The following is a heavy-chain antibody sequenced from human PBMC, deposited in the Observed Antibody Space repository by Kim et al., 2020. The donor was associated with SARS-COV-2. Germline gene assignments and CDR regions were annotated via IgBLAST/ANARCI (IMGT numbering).Heavy chain of an antibody. CDR2: ISSRSTSI. J-gene: IGHJ4*02. CDR1: GFTFSNTH. D-gene: IGHD2-15*01. V-gene: IGHV3-48*02. CDR3: ARERGYDYQIDY. Sequence: GGSLRLSCAASGFTFSNTHMNWVRQAPGKGLEWVSYISSRSTSIYYADSVKGRFIISRDNAKNSLYLQMDSLRDADTAIYYCARERGYDYQIDYWGQGTLVTVSS.